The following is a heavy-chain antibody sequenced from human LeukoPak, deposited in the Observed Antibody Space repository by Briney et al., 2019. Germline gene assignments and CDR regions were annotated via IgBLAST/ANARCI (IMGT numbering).Heavy chain of an antibody. CDR3: ARDEGNTGYYY. Sequence: GASVKLSCKASGYSFTNYFVHWVRQAPGQGLEWMGRIIPILGIANYAQKFQGRVTITADKSTSTAYMELSSLRAEDTAVYYCARDEGNTGYYYWGQGTLVTVSS. D-gene: IGHD3-9*01. V-gene: IGHV1-69*04. CDR2: IIPILGIA. CDR1: GYSFTNYF. J-gene: IGHJ4*02.